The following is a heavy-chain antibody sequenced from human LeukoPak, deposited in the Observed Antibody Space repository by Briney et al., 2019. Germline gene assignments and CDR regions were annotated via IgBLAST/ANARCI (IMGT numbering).Heavy chain of an antibody. CDR1: GGSISGYY. J-gene: IGHJ4*02. Sequence: SETLSLTCTVSGGSISGYYWSWLRQPAGEGLEWIGRISTSESTNYNPSLKSRVTISVDNSNNQFSLRLSSATAADTAVYYCARDRGVTVPGRRLDYWGQGTLVTVSS. D-gene: IGHD6-19*01. CDR2: ISTSEST. V-gene: IGHV4-4*07. CDR3: ARDRGVTVPGRRLDY.